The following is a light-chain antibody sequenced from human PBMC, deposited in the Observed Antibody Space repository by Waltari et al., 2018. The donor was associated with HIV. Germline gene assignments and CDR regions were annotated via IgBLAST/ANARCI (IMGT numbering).Light chain of an antibody. V-gene: IGLV3-21*02. CDR1: NIGARS. J-gene: IGLJ2*01. CDR3: QVWDNIGDRVV. Sequence: SYGLTQPPSMSVAAGQAAKFTCGGHNIGARSVNWYKKRPGQATKLVVYDNSDRPPGTPDRFSGSNSRNTATLTISRVEAGDEAEYYCQVWDNIGDRVVFGGGTKLTVL. CDR2: DNS.